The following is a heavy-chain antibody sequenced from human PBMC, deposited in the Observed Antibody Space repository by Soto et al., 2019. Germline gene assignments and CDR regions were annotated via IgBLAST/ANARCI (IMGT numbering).Heavy chain of an antibody. CDR2: ISSSSSYI. CDR3: AIDFGGGVVVVVPDAFDI. D-gene: IGHD2-15*01. J-gene: IGHJ3*02. Sequence: PGGSLRLSCAASGFTFSSDSMNWVRQAPGKGLEWVSSISSSSSYIYYADSVKGRFTISIDNAKHSLYLQMKSLRAEDTAVYYCAIDFGGGVVVVVPDAFDIWGQGTMVTVS. V-gene: IGHV3-21*01. CDR1: GFTFSSDS.